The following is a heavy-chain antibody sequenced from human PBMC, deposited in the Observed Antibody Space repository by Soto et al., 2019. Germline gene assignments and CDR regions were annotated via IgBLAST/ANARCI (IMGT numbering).Heavy chain of an antibody. Sequence: QVILVQSGPEVKKPGSSVKVSCKASGGTLGSYGISWVRQAPGERLEWMGGIVPMFTTPKYSQKFQGRVTIDADGSTSAVYMELSSLTSEDTAVYYGAREGFRGRNLPYWGQGTLGTVSS. D-gene: IGHD1-7*01. V-gene: IGHV1-69*01. CDR3: AREGFRGRNLPY. CDR1: GGTLGSYG. J-gene: IGHJ4*02. CDR2: IVPMFTTP.